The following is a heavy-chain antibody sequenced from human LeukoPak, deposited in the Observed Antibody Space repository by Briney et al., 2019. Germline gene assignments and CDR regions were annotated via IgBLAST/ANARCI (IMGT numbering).Heavy chain of an antibody. Sequence: ASVKVSCKASGGTFSSYTISWVRQAPGQGLEWMGWISAYNGNTNYAQKLQGRVTMTTDTSTSTAYMELRSLRSDDTAVYYCAIAEGSGNVAFDIWGQGTMVTVSS. V-gene: IGHV1-18*01. CDR1: GGTFSSYT. CDR3: AIAEGSGNVAFDI. D-gene: IGHD3-10*01. J-gene: IGHJ3*02. CDR2: ISAYNGNT.